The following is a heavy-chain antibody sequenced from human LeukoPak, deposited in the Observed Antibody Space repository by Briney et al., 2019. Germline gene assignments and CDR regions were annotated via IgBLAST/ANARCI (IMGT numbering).Heavy chain of an antibody. D-gene: IGHD6-6*01. V-gene: IGHV3-21*01. J-gene: IGHJ4*02. Sequence: PGGSLRLSRAASGFTFSRYSMNGVRQALGKGLEWVSSISSSSSYKYYADSVKGRFTIPRDNAKNPLYLQMNSLRAEDTAVYYCARDTLVLSGFDYWGQGTLVTVSS. CDR1: GFTFSRYS. CDR3: ARDTLVLSGFDY. CDR2: ISSSSSYK.